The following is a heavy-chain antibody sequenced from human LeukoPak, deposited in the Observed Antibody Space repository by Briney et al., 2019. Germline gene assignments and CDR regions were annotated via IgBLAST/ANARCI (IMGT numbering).Heavy chain of an antibody. CDR2: ISYDGSNK. CDR3: ARARMAGTWDPFDY. Sequence: PGGSLRLSCSASGFTFSDYAMDWVRQAPGKGLECVAVISYDGSNKYYADSVKGRFTISRDNSKNTLYLQMNSLRAEDTAVYYCARARMAGTWDPFDYWGQGTLVTVSS. J-gene: IGHJ4*02. V-gene: IGHV3-30-3*01. D-gene: IGHD5-24*01. CDR1: GFTFSDYA.